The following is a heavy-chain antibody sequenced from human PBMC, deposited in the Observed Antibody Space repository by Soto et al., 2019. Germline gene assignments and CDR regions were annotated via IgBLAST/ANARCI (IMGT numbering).Heavy chain of an antibody. CDR2: INGDGSST. V-gene: IGHV3-74*01. Sequence: GGSLRLSCAASGFTFSSNWMHWFRQAPGKGLVWVSRINGDGSSTSYADSVKGRFTISRDNAKSTLYLQMNSLRVEDTAVYYCIRQRFRYDDGSQEFDYWGQGTLVTVSS. CDR1: GFTFSSNW. D-gene: IGHD3-16*01. CDR3: IRQRFRYDDGSQEFDY. J-gene: IGHJ4*02.